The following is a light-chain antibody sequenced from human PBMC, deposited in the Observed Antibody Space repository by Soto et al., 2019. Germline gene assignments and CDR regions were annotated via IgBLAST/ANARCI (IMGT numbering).Light chain of an antibody. Sequence: EIVLTQSPATLSLSPGERATLSCRASQSVSSYLAWYHQKPGQAPRLLIYDASNKATGIPARFSGSGSGTDFTLNISSLEPEDFAVYYCQQRRNWPPTFGGGTKVEIK. CDR1: QSVSSY. CDR2: DAS. J-gene: IGKJ4*01. V-gene: IGKV3-11*01. CDR3: QQRRNWPPT.